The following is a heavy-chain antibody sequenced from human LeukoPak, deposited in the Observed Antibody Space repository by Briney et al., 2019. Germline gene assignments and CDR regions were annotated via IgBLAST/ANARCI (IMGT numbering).Heavy chain of an antibody. Sequence: GGSLRLSCAASGSTFTNYAMSWVRQAPGKGLEWVSGISDVEKIPYYSDSVKGRFTISRDNSKKTVYLQMNNLRAEDTAVYFCARHDSYIPYWGQGIPVTVSS. CDR1: GSTFTNYA. CDR3: ARHDSYIPY. V-gene: IGHV3-23*01. D-gene: IGHD3-10*01. J-gene: IGHJ4*02. CDR2: ISDVEKIP.